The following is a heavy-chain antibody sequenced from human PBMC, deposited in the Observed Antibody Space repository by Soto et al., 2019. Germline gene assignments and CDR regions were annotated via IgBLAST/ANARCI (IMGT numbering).Heavy chain of an antibody. CDR2: ASYDGSNK. CDR1: GFTFTNYG. CDR3: AKDPSAGLYFDY. D-gene: IGHD6-13*01. Sequence: PGGSLRLSCAGSGFTFTNYGMHWVRQAPGKGLEWVAFASYDGSNKYYADSAKGRFTISRDDSENTLYLQMDSLRAEDTAVYYCAKDPSAGLYFDYWGQGTLVTVSS. J-gene: IGHJ4*02. V-gene: IGHV3-30*18.